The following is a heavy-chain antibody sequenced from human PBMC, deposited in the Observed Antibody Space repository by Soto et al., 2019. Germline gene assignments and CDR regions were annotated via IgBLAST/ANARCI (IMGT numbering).Heavy chain of an antibody. J-gene: IGHJ6*02. Sequence: GGSLRLSCAASGFTFSSYGMHWVRQAPGKGLEWVAVISYDGSNKYYADSVKGRFTISRDNSKDTLYLQMNSLRAEDTAVYYCAKDLTYYDFWSGYPSRTLIYGMDVWGQGTTVTVSS. CDR3: AKDLTYYDFWSGYPSRTLIYGMDV. CDR1: GFTFSSYG. CDR2: ISYDGSNK. D-gene: IGHD3-3*01. V-gene: IGHV3-30*18.